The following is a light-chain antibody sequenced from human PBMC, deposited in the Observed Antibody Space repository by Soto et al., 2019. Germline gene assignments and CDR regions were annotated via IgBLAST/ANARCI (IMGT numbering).Light chain of an antibody. CDR3: QQRSNWPPWT. J-gene: IGKJ2*01. V-gene: IGKV3-11*01. CDR2: DAS. CDR1: QSVSSY. Sequence: EIVLTQSPATLSLSPGERATLSCRASQSVSSYFAWYQQKPGQAPRLLIYDASNRATGIPARFSGSGSGTDFTLTISSLEPEDFAVYYCQQRSNWPPWTFGQGTKLEIK.